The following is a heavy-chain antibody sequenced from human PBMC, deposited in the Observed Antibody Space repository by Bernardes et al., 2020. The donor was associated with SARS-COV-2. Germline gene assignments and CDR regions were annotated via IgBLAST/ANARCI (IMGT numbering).Heavy chain of an antibody. V-gene: IGHV3-23*01. CDR2: ISGSGGNT. Sequence: GSLRLSCAASGFPFSNYAMNWVRQAPGKGLEWVSSISGSGGNTYYPDSVKGRFTISRDNSKNTLSLQMNSLRAEDTAIYYCAKDWEYDFWSGPRHYWGQGTLVTVSS. D-gene: IGHD3-3*01. CDR3: AKDWEYDFWSGPRHY. CDR1: GFPFSNYA. J-gene: IGHJ4*02.